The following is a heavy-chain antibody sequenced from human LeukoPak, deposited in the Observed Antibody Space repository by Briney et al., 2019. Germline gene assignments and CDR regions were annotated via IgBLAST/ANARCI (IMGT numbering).Heavy chain of an antibody. V-gene: IGHV4-38-2*01. CDR1: GYSISSGYY. CDR2: IYHSGST. J-gene: IGHJ4*02. D-gene: IGHD4-17*01. CDR3: ARALGEVTTYYFDY. Sequence: PSETLSLTCAVSGYSISSGYYWGWIRQPPGKGLEWIGSIYHSGSTYYNPSLKSRVTISADTSKNQFSLKLSSVTAADTAVYYCARALGEVTTYYFDYWGQGTLVTVSS.